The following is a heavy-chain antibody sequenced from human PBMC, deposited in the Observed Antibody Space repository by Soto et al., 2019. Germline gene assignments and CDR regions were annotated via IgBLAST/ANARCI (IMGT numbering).Heavy chain of an antibody. D-gene: IGHD3-10*01. J-gene: IGHJ6*02. CDR2: TYHSGNP. V-gene: IGHV4-30-2*01. CDR1: GDTISTGGYT. CDR3: ARHEGRTLLWFGEFLQSYYYYGMDV. Sequence: PSETLSLTCDVSGDTISTGGYTWAWIRQPPGKALEWIGHTYHSGNPYYNPSLKSRVIISVDRSKNQFSLKLSSVTAADTAVYYCARHEGRTLLWFGEFLQSYYYYGMDVWGQGTTVTVSS.